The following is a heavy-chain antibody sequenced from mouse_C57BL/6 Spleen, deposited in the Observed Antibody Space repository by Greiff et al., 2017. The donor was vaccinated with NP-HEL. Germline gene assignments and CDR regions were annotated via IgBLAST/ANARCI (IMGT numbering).Heavy chain of an antibody. CDR3: AREERDYYAMDY. Sequence: VQLQQSGPGLVKPSQSLSLTCSVTGYSITSGYYWNWIRQFPGNKLEWMGYISYDGSNNYNPSLKNRISITRDTSKNQLFLKLNSVTTEDTATYYCAREERDYYAMDYWGQGTSVTVSS. V-gene: IGHV3-6*01. J-gene: IGHJ4*01. CDR2: ISYDGSN. CDR1: GYSITSGYY.